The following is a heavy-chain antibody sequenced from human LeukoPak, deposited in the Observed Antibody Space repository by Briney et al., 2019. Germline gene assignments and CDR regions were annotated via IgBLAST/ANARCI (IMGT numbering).Heavy chain of an antibody. D-gene: IGHD3-3*01. CDR1: GFTFSSYA. Sequence: PGGSLRLSCAASGFTFSSYAMSWVRQAPGKGLEWVSAISGSGGSTYYADSVKGRFTISRDNSMNTLYLQMNSLRAEDTAVYYCAKTPRITIFGVTYFDYWGQGTLVTVSS. CDR3: AKTPRITIFGVTYFDY. V-gene: IGHV3-23*01. J-gene: IGHJ4*02. CDR2: ISGSGGST.